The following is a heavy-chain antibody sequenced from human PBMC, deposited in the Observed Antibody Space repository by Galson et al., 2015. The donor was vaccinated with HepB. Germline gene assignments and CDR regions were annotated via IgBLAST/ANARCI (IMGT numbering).Heavy chain of an antibody. J-gene: IGHJ4*02. CDR3: AHRLLGTTAGNPSCDGAAWDY. Sequence: PALVKPTQTLTLTCTFSGFSLSTSGVGVGWVRQPPGKALEWLAVIYWDDDKRYSPSLKNRLIITKDTSKNRVVLTMTDMDPVDTATYYCAHRLLGTTAGNPSCDGAAWDYWGQGTLVTVPS. D-gene: IGHD6-13*01. CDR2: IYWDDDK. CDR1: GFSLSTSGVG. V-gene: IGHV2-5*02.